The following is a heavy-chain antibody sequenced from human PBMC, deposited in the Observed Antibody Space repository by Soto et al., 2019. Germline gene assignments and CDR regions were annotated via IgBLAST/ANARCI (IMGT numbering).Heavy chain of an antibody. D-gene: IGHD6-19*01. CDR1: GFSLSTSGMC. CDR2: IDWDDDK. V-gene: IGHV2-70*11. J-gene: IGHJ4*02. CDR3: ARSPADSSGWFSYYFDY. Sequence: GPTLLNPPQTLTLTCNFSGFSLSTSGMCVSWIRQPPGKALEWLARIDWDDDKYYSTSLKTRLTISKDTSKNQVVLTMTNMDPVDTATYYCARSPADSSGWFSYYFDYWGQGTLVTVSS.